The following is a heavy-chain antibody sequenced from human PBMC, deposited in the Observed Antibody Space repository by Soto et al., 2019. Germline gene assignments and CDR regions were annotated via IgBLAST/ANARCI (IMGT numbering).Heavy chain of an antibody. Sequence: PSETLSLTCAVYGGSFIGYYWSWIRQPPGKGLEWIGEINHSGSTNYNPSLKSRVTISVDTSKNQFSLKLSSVTAADTAVYYCARRRGYSYGKDKNFDYWGQGTLVTVSS. J-gene: IGHJ4*02. CDR1: GGSFIGYY. CDR3: ARRRGYSYGKDKNFDY. D-gene: IGHD5-18*01. CDR2: INHSGST. V-gene: IGHV4-34*01.